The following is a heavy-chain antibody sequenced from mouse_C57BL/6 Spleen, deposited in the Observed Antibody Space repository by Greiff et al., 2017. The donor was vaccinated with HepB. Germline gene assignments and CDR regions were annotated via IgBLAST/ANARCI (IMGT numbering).Heavy chain of an antibody. V-gene: IGHV1-82*01. CDR2: IYPGDGDT. D-gene: IGHD2-5*01. Sequence: QVQLQQSGPELVKPGASVKISCKASGYAFSSSWMNWVKQRPGKGLEWIGRIYPGDGDTNYNGKFKGKATLTADKSSSTAYMQLSSLTSEDSAVYFCATYSNYLFAYWGQGTLVTVSA. J-gene: IGHJ3*01. CDR1: GYAFSSSW. CDR3: ATYSNYLFAY.